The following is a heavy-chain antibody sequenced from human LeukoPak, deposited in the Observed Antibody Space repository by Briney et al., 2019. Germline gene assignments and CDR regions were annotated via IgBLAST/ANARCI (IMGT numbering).Heavy chain of an antibody. V-gene: IGHV3-30-3*01. CDR2: ISYDGSNK. CDR1: GFTFSSYA. D-gene: IGHD3-22*01. CDR3: ARDEIVVVITFSAFDI. Sequence: GRSLRLSCAASGFTFSSYAMHWVRQAPGKGLEWVAVISYDGSNKYYADSVKGRFTISRDNSKNTLYLQMNSLRAEDTAEYYCARDEIVVVITFSAFDIWGQGTMVTVSS. J-gene: IGHJ3*02.